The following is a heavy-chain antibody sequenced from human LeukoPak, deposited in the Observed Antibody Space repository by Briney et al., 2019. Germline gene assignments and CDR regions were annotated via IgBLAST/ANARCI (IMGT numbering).Heavy chain of an antibody. D-gene: IGHD2-2*01. CDR2: IYYSGET. CDR3: ARHENIIIVPAAHAFDY. V-gene: IGHV4-39*01. CDR1: GGSISSSNHY. Sequence: SETLSLTCIVSGGSISSSNHYWGWIRQPPGKGLEWIGTIYYSGETYYNPSLKSRASISVDTSKNRFSLKLNSVTAADTAVYFCARHENIIIVPAAHAFDYWGQGTLVTVSS. J-gene: IGHJ4*02.